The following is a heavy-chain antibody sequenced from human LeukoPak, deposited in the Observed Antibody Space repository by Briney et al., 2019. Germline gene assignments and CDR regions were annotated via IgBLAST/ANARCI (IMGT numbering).Heavy chain of an antibody. Sequence: ASVKVSCKASGYDFIGYYMHWVRQAPGQGLEWMGWISAYNGNTNYAQKLQGRVTMTTDTSTSTAYMELGSLRSDDTAVYYCARAGAARPGLGAFDIWGQGTMVTVSS. CDR1: GYDFIGYY. CDR2: ISAYNGNT. J-gene: IGHJ3*02. D-gene: IGHD6-6*01. V-gene: IGHV1-18*04. CDR3: ARAGAARPGLGAFDI.